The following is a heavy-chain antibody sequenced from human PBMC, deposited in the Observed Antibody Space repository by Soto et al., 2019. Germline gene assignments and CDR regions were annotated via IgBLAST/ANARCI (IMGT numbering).Heavy chain of an antibody. D-gene: IGHD3-16*01. Sequence: QVQLVQSGAEVKKPGSSVRVSCKDSGTNFSSYTISWVRQAPGQGLEWMGRIIPILGETNSAQKFQGRVTLTADKSTNTAYMELNSLRLEDTALYYCARGLGGRMDDWGQGTTVTVSS. J-gene: IGHJ6*02. CDR1: GTNFSSYT. CDR2: IIPILGET. CDR3: ARGLGGRMDD. V-gene: IGHV1-69*08.